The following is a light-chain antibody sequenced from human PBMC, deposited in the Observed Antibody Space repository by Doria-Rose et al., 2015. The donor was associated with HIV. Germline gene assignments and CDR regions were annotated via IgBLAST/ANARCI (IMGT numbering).Light chain of an antibody. CDR3: QAWAGRTVL. Sequence: SYVLTQPPSVSVVPGQTASFSCSGYDWGNKFVSWYQQKAGQSPVAIIYQNFKRPSGTPERFSGSKSGNTATLTIGGTQTMDEADYYCQAWAGRTVLFGGGTKLTVL. V-gene: IGLV3-1*01. J-gene: IGLJ2*01. CDR2: QNF. CDR1: DWGNKF.